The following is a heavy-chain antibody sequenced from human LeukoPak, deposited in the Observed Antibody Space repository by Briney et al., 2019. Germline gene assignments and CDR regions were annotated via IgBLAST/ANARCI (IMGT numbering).Heavy chain of an antibody. CDR3: ARFAPGYLREYYFDY. Sequence: PSETLSLTCTVSGGSISTYYWSWIRQPPGKGLEWIGYIYYSGSTNYNPSLKSRVTISVDTSKNQFSLKLSSVTAADTAVYYCARFAPGYLREYYFDYWGQGTLVTVSS. J-gene: IGHJ4*02. CDR1: GGSISTYY. D-gene: IGHD2-2*03. V-gene: IGHV4-59*01. CDR2: IYYSGST.